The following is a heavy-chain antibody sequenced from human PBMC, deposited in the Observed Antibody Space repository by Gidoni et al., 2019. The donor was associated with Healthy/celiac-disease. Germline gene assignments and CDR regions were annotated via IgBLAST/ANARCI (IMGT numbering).Heavy chain of an antibody. CDR3: ARGLVILEWLGVYGMDV. D-gene: IGHD3-3*01. CDR1: GGSISSSSYY. V-gene: IGHV4-39*01. Sequence: QLQLQESGPGLVKPSETLSLTCTVSGGSISSSSYYWGWIRQPPGKGLAWIGSIYYSGSTYYNPSLKSRVTISVDTSKNQFSLKLSSVTAADTAVYYCARGLVILEWLGVYGMDVWGQGTTVTVSS. CDR2: IYYSGST. J-gene: IGHJ6*02.